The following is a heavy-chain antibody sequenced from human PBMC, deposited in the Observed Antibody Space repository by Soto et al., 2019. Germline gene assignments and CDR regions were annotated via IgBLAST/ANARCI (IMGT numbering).Heavy chain of an antibody. CDR2: ISYDGSNK. CDR3: ARGGYYGSGSYYMGGYYYGMDV. D-gene: IGHD3-10*01. V-gene: IGHV3-30-3*01. Sequence: PGGSLRLSCAASGFTFSSYAMHWVRHAPGKGLEWVAVISYDGSNKYYADSVKGRFTISRDNAKNALYLQMNSLRAEDTAVYYCARGGYYGSGSYYMGGYYYGMDVWGQGTTVTVSS. J-gene: IGHJ6*02. CDR1: GFTFSSYA.